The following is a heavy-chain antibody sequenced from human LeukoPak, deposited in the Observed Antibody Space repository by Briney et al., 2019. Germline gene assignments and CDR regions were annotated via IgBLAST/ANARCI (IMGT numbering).Heavy chain of an antibody. CDR2: IYYSGST. D-gene: IGHD3-10*01. CDR3: ARAASKLLWFGESPGYYYYMDV. CDR1: GGSISSYY. Sequence: PSETLSLTCTVSGGSISSYYWSWIRQPPGKGLEWIGYIYYSGSTNYNPSLKSRVTISVDTSKNQFSLKLSSVTAADTAVYYCARAASKLLWFGESPGYYYYMDVWGKGTTVTVSS. V-gene: IGHV4-59*01. J-gene: IGHJ6*03.